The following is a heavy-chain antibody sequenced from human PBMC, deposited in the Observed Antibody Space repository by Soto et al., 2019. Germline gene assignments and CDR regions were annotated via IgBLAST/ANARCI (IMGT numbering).Heavy chain of an antibody. V-gene: IGHV4-34*01. Sequence: SGTLSLTFAVCGGSFSVYYWSWIRQPPGKGLEWIGEINHSGSTNYNPSLKSRVTLSVDTSKNQFSLKLSSVTAADTAVYYCARGNGWFGELYSWFDPWGQGTLVTVSS. D-gene: IGHD3-10*01. J-gene: IGHJ5*02. CDR1: GGSFSVYY. CDR2: INHSGST. CDR3: ARGNGWFGELYSWFDP.